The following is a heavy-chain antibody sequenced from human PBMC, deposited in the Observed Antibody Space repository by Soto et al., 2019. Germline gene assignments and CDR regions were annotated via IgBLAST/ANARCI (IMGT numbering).Heavy chain of an antibody. CDR1: GFTFSSYA. CDR2: TSGSGGST. J-gene: IGHJ4*02. Sequence: EVQLLESGGGLVQPGGSLRLSCAASGFTFSSYAMSWVRQAPGKGLEWVSGTSGSGGSTYYADSVKGRFTISRDNSKNTLYLQMNSRRAEDTAVYYCAKDLTRRIXDSGYDWXYFDYWGQGTLVTVSS. CDR3: AKDLTRRIXDSGYDWXYFDY. V-gene: IGHV3-23*01. D-gene: IGHD5-12*01.